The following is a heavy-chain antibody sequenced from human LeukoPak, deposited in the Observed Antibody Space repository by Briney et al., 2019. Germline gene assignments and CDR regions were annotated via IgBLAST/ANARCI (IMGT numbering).Heavy chain of an antibody. D-gene: IGHD4-17*01. CDR1: GFTFSFFA. J-gene: IGHJ2*01. CDR2: ISGSGSTI. CDR3: ARDYGDYWWYFDL. V-gene: IGHV3-48*03. Sequence: GGSLRLSCAASGFTFSFFAMNWVRQAPGQGLEWVSYISGSGSTIYYADSVQGRFTISRDNAKNSLYLQMNSLRAEDTAVYYCARDYGDYWWYFDLWGRGTLVTVSS.